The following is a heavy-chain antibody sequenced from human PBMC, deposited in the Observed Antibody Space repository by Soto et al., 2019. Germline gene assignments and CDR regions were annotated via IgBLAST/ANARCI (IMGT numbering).Heavy chain of an antibody. CDR1: GGTFSSYA. CDR3: ARDRLGAPPYYYYYGMDV. V-gene: IGHV1-69*13. Sequence: SVKVSCKASGGTFSSYAISWVRQAPVQGLEWMGGIIPIFGTANYAQKFQGRVTITADESTSTAYMELSSLRSEDTAVYYCARDRLGAPPYYYYYGMDVWGQGTTVTVSS. J-gene: IGHJ6*02. D-gene: IGHD1-26*01. CDR2: IIPIFGTA.